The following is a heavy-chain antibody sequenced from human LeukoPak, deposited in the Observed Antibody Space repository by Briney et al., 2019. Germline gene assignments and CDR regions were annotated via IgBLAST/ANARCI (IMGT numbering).Heavy chain of an antibody. V-gene: IGHV3-66*02. D-gene: IGHD6-13*01. CDR2: IYSGGST. CDR3: ARDAAAAFFDY. Sequence: GGSLGLSCAASGFTVSSNYMSWVRQAPGKGLEWVSVIYSGGSTYYSDSVKGRFTISRDNSKNTLYLQMNSLRAEDTAVYYCARDAAAAFFDYWGQGTLVTVS. CDR1: GFTVSSNY. J-gene: IGHJ4*02.